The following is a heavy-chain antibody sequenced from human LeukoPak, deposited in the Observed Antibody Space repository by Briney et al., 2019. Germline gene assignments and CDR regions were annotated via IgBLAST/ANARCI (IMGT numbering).Heavy chain of an antibody. CDR3: ARNWASNTYYDSWSGADYYYYMDV. V-gene: IGHV1-2*02. Sequence: ASVKVSCEASGYTFTGYYMHWVRQAPGQGLEWMGWINPNSGGTNYAQKFQGRVTMTRDTSISTAYMELSRLRSDDTAVYYCARNWASNTYYDSWSGADYYYYMDVWGKGTTVTVSS. D-gene: IGHD3-3*01. CDR1: GYTFTGYY. CDR2: INPNSGGT. J-gene: IGHJ6*03.